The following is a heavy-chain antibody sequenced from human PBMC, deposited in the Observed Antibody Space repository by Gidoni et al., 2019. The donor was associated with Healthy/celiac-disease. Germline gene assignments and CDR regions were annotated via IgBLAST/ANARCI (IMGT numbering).Heavy chain of an antibody. J-gene: IGHJ3*02. CDR2: ISWNSGSI. CDR3: AKDSIRDYYDSSGYNAFDI. V-gene: IGHV3-9*01. D-gene: IGHD3-22*01. Sequence: EVQLVESGGGLVQPGRSLRLSCAASGFTFDDYAMHWVRQAPGKGLEWVSGISWNSGSIGYADSVKGRFTISRDNAKNSLYLQMNSLRAEDTALYYCAKDSIRDYYDSSGYNAFDIWGQGTMVTVSS. CDR1: GFTFDDYA.